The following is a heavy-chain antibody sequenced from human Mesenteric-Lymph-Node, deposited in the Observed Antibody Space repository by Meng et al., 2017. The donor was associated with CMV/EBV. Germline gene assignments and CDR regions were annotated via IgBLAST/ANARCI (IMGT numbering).Heavy chain of an antibody. CDR3: SRMDPSHFYYYGMDV. V-gene: IGHV3-49*04. J-gene: IGHJ6*02. CDR2: IRSKAYGGTA. Sequence: GGSLRLSCTPSGFTFGDYAMNWVRQAPGKGLEWVGFIRSKAYGGTAEYAASVKGRFTISRDDSKSIAYLQMNSLKTEDTAVYYCSRMDPSHFYYYGMDVWGQGTTVTVSS. CDR1: GFTFGDYA. D-gene: IGHD2-2*03.